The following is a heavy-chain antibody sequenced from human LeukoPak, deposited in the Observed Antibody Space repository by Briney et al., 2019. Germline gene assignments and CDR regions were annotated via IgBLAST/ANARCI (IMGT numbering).Heavy chain of an antibody. CDR3: ARVSLVRLLSKGGSYHYYYYYYGMDV. J-gene: IGHJ6*02. V-gene: IGHV1-24*01. Sequence: GASVKVSCKVSGYTLTELSMHWVRQAPGKGLEWMGGFDPEDGETIYAQKFQGRVTITADESTSTAYMELSSLRSEDTAVYYCARVSLVRLLSKGGSYHYYYYYYGMDVWGQGTTVTVSS. CDR2: FDPEDGET. CDR1: GYTLTELS. D-gene: IGHD1-26*01.